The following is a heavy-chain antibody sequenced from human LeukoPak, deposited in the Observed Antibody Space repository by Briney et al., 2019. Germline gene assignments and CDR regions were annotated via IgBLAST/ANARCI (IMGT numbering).Heavy chain of an antibody. Sequence: ASVKVSCKASGYTFTGYYMHWVRQAPGQGLEWMGWINPNSGGTNYAQKCQGRVAMTRDTSISTAYMELSRLRSDDTAVYYCARAYCSGGSCYYYFDYWGQGTLVTVSS. V-gene: IGHV1-2*02. D-gene: IGHD2-15*01. CDR2: INPNSGGT. CDR1: GYTFTGYY. CDR3: ARAYCSGGSCYYYFDY. J-gene: IGHJ4*02.